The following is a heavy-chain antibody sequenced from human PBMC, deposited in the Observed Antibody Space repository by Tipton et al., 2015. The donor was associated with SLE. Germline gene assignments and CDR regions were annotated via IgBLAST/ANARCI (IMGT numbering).Heavy chain of an antibody. V-gene: IGHV4-59*08. CDR3: ARHSLYANNWRFYFDS. CDR1: GDSISSHY. Sequence: GLVKPSQTLSLTCTVSGDSISSHYWSWIRQPPGKGLEWIAYTHYSGTTNYSPSLKSRVTVSVDTSKSQFSLRLTSVTAADSAVYYCARHSLYANNWRFYFDSWGQGTLVAVSS. D-gene: IGHD1-1*01. CDR2: THYSGTT. J-gene: IGHJ4*02.